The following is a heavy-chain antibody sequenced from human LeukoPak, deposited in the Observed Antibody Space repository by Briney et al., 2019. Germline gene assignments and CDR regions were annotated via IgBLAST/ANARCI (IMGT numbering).Heavy chain of an antibody. D-gene: IGHD3-10*01. CDR3: ARGPFEGSTAVLLWFGELLW. V-gene: IGHV1-69*13. J-gene: IGHJ4*02. CDR2: IIPIFGTA. CDR1: GGTFSSYA. Sequence: SVKVSCKASGGTFSSYAISWVRQAPGQGLEWMGGIIPIFGTANYAQKFQGRVTVTADESTSTAYMELSSLRSEDTAVYYCARGPFEGSTAVLLWFGELLWWGQGTLVTVSS.